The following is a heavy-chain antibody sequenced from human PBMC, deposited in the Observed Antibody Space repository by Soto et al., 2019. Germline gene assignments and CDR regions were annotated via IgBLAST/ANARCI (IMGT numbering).Heavy chain of an antibody. CDR3: AREVTMVRGVTVLDY. V-gene: IGHV4-39*07. Sequence: SETLSLTCTVSGGSISDDTYYWGWIRQPPGKGLEWIGSIYYSGTSSYNPSLKSRITMSVDTSKKQLSLRLSSVTAADTAVYYCAREVTMVRGVTVLDYWGQGTLVTVSS. CDR2: IYYSGTS. J-gene: IGHJ4*02. D-gene: IGHD3-10*01. CDR1: GGSISDDTYY.